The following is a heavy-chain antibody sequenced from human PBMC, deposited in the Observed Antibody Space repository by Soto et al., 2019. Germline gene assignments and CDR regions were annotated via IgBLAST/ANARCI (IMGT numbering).Heavy chain of an antibody. CDR2: TIPIFGTA. V-gene: IGHV1-69*01. Sequence: QVQLVQSGAEVKKPGSSVKVSCKASGGTFSSYAISWVRQAPGQGLEWMGGTIPIFGTANYAQKFQGRVTITADESTSTAYMELSSLRSEDTAVYYCARVIGIAAAGFGWFDPWGQGTLVTVSS. CDR1: GGTFSSYA. D-gene: IGHD6-13*01. CDR3: ARVIGIAAAGFGWFDP. J-gene: IGHJ5*02.